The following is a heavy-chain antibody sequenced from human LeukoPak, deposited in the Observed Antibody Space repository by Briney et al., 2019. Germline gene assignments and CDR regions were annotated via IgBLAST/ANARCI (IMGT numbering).Heavy chain of an antibody. CDR1: GYTFTGYY. CDR3: AREAQGTYRFLD. Sequence: ASVKVSCKASGYTFTGYYTHWVRQAPGQGLEWMGWINPNSGSTNYAQKFQGRVTMTRDTSISTAFMDLSRLRSDDTAVYYCAREAQGTYRFLDWGQGTLVTVSS. V-gene: IGHV1-2*02. CDR2: INPNSGST. J-gene: IGHJ4*02. D-gene: IGHD1-1*01.